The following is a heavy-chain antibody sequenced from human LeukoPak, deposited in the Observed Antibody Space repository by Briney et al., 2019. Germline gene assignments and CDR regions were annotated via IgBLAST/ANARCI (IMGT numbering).Heavy chain of an antibody. J-gene: IGHJ3*02. V-gene: IGHV3-21*01. CDR1: GFTFSSYS. CDR2: ISSSSSYI. Sequence: GGSLRLSCAASGFTFSSYSMNWVRQAPGKGLEWVSSISSSSSYIYYADSVKGRFTVSRDNAKNSLYLQMNSLRAEDTAVYYCARDPRYNSAFDIWGQGTMVTVSS. D-gene: IGHD1-1*01. CDR3: ARDPRYNSAFDI.